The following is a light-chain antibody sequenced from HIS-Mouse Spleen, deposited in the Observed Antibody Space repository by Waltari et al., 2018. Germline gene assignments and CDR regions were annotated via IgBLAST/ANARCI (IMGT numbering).Light chain of an antibody. V-gene: IGLV2-11*01. CDR3: CSYAGSYTWV. CDR2: DVS. CDR1: SSDVGGYNY. Sequence: QSALTQPRSVSGSPGQSVTISCTGTSSDVGGYNYVSWYQQHPGKAPKLMIYDVSKRPSGVPDRCSGSKSGNTASLPISGLQAEDEADYYCCSYAGSYTWVFGGGTKLTVL. J-gene: IGLJ3*02.